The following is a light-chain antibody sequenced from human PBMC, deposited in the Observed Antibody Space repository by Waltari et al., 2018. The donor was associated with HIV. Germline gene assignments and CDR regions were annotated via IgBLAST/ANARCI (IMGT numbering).Light chain of an antibody. CDR2: HTN. J-gene: IGLJ2*01. CDR1: RSTIVTNY. V-gene: IGLV1-47*01. CDR3: AAWDDSLSAWL. Sequence: QSVLTQPPSASGTPGQRVTISCSGSRSTIVTNYVSWYKQFPGTAPELVVYHTNQRPLGVPDRFSGSKSGTSASLAISGLRSEDEADYYCAAWDDSLSAWLFGGGTRLNVL.